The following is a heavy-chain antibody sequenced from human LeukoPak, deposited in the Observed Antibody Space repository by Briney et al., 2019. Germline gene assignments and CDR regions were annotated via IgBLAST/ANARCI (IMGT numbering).Heavy chain of an antibody. Sequence: PGGSLRLSCAASGFTVSSNYMRWVRQAPGKGLEWVSGIIPSGHTTYYADSVRGRFTISRDNSRNTVYLQMNSLRAEDTAVYYCAKDDRWLQFCCWGQGTLVTVSA. J-gene: IGHJ4*02. CDR2: IPSGHTT. D-gene: IGHD5-24*01. CDR1: GFTVSSNY. V-gene: IGHV3-53*01. CDR3: AKDDRWLQFCC.